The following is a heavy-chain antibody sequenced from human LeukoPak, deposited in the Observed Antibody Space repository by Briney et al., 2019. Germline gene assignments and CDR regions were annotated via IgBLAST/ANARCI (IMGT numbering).Heavy chain of an antibody. V-gene: IGHV1-69*13. Sequence: GASVKVSCKASGGAFSSYAISWVRQAPGHGLEWMGGIIPIFGTANYAQKFQGRVTITADESTSTAYMELSSLRSEDTAVYYCAREPSYYDSSGYYYGLSWGAFDIWGQGTMVTVSS. CDR1: GGAFSSYA. J-gene: IGHJ3*02. CDR2: IIPIFGTA. CDR3: AREPSYYDSSGYYYGLSWGAFDI. D-gene: IGHD3-22*01.